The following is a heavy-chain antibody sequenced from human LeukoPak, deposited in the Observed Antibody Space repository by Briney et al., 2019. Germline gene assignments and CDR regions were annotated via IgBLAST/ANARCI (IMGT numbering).Heavy chain of an antibody. CDR3: ASSKFDRSGYSNWFDP. CDR1: GYSFTSYW. V-gene: IGHV5-10-1*01. CDR2: IDPSDYYT. J-gene: IGHJ5*02. D-gene: IGHD3-22*01. Sequence: FKGSGYSFTSYWISWVRQMPGKGLEWMGKIDPSDYYTNYSPSFQGHVTISADRSISSAYLQWSSLKASDTAMYYCASSKFDRSGYSNWFDPWGQGTLVTVSS.